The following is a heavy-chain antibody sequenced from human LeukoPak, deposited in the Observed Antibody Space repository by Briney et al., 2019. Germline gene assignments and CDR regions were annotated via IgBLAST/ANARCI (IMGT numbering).Heavy chain of an antibody. CDR2: IKQDGSEK. J-gene: IGHJ2*01. V-gene: IGHV3-7*03. CDR1: GLTFSSYW. Sequence: GGSLRISCAASGLTFSSYWMSWVRQAPGRGLDWVANIKQDGSEKYYGDSVKGRFTISRDNAKNTLYLQMNSLRAEDTAVYYCAKLVVVTATYWYFDLWGRGTLVSVSS. CDR3: AKLVVVTATYWYFDL. D-gene: IGHD2-21*02.